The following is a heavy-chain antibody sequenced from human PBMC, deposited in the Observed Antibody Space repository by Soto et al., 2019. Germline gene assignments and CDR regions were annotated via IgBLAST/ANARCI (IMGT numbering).Heavy chain of an antibody. D-gene: IGHD3-16*02. CDR1: GYTFTSYY. J-gene: IGHJ6*03. Sequence: ASVKVSCKASGYTFTSYYMHWVRQAPGQGLEWMGIINPSSGSTTYAQKFQGRVTMTRDTSTSTVYMELSSLRSEDTAVYYCARDPNYDYIWGSYRFISDYMDVWGKGTTVTVSS. CDR2: INPSSGST. V-gene: IGHV1-46*01. CDR3: ARDPNYDYIWGSYRFISDYMDV.